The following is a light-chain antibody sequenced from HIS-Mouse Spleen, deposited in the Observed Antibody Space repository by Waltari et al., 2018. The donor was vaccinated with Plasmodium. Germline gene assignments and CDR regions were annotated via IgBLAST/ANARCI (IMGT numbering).Light chain of an antibody. V-gene: IGKV3-20*01. Sequence: IVLTQSPGTLSLSPGERATLPCRASQSVSSSYLAWYQQKPGQAPRLLIYGASSRATGIPDRFSGSGSETDFTLTISRLEPEDFAVYYCQQYGSSPYTFGQGTKLGSK. J-gene: IGKJ2*01. CDR1: QSVSSSY. CDR3: QQYGSSPYT. CDR2: GAS.